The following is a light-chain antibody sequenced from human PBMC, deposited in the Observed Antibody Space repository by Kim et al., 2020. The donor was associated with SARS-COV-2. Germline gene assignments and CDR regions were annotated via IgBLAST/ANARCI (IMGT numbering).Light chain of an antibody. J-gene: IGKJ2*01. CDR2: EAS. CDR3: QQYKSWPYT. Sequence: SASVGNRVTIACRASQSINNWLAWYQQKPGKAPNLLIYEASSLESGVPSRFSGSGSGTEFTLTISNLQPDDFATYYCQQYKSWPYTFGQGTKLEI. CDR1: QSINNW. V-gene: IGKV1-5*01.